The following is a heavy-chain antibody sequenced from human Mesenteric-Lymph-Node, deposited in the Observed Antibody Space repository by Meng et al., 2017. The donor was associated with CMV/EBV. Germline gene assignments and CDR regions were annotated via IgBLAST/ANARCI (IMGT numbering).Heavy chain of an antibody. CDR3: AKGPLRGSYYADY. CDR1: GFTFSSYA. D-gene: IGHD1-26*01. Sequence: GESLKISCAASGFTFSSYAMSWVRQAPGKGLEWVSVIYSGVGSTYYADSVKGRFTISRDNSKHTLYLQMNSLRAEDTAVYYCAKGPLRGSYYADYWGQGTLVTVSS. J-gene: IGHJ4*02. V-gene: IGHV3-23*03. CDR2: IYSGVGST.